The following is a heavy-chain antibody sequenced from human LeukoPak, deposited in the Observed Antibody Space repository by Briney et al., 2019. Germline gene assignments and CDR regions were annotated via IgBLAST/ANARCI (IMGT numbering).Heavy chain of an antibody. V-gene: IGHV3-15*01. CDR2: IKSKINGGAI. CDR3: TTGPGSCSGDTCGF. CDR1: GLIFTKAW. Sequence: PGGSLRLFCTASGLIFTKAWMSWVRQAPGKGLEWVGRIKSKINGGAIDYAAPVKGRFTISRDDSENTLYLQMDSLKTEDTAVYYCTTGPGSCSGDTCGFWGQGTLVTVSS. D-gene: IGHD2-15*01. J-gene: IGHJ4*01.